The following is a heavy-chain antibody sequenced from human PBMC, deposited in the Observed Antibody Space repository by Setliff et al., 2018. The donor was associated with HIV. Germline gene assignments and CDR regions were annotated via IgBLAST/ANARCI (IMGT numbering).Heavy chain of an antibody. CDR3: MRRDGRRMNAFDF. CDR2: IYPDDSNI. Sequence: GESLKISCKGSQYTFATYWIGWVRQVSGKGLEWMAIIYPDDSNIKYNPSFQRQVTISVDKSINTAYLQWNSLETSDTAMYFCMRRDGRRMNAFDFWGQGTMVTVSS. D-gene: IGHD4-17*01. J-gene: IGHJ3*01. V-gene: IGHV5-51*01. CDR1: QYTFATYW.